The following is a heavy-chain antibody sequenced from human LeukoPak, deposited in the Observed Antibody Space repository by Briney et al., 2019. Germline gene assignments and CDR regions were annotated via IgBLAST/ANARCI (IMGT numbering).Heavy chain of an antibody. CDR2: IYSGDYPNA. CDR3: AKSQAGPPNHYFAN. J-gene: IGHJ4*02. Sequence: HPGGSLRLSCAASGFTVSDIYMTWVRQAPGKGLEWVAVIYSGDYPNAYAADSVKGRFTISRDISKNTLNLQMNSLKAEDTAVYYCAKSQAGPPNHYFANWGPGTLVSVSS. CDR1: GFTVSDIY. V-gene: IGHV3-66*01. D-gene: IGHD6-19*01.